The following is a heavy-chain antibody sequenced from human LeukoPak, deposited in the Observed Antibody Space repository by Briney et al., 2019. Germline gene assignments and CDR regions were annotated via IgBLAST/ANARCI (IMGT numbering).Heavy chain of an antibody. D-gene: IGHD6-19*01. J-gene: IGHJ5*02. Sequence: GGSLRLSCAASGFSFDDYDMAWLRQAPGKGLEWVSDNWKGRPTSYADSVKGRFTISRDNAQKSLYLQMDSLRAEDTALYYCAREVYRIGVGGFDPWGQGTLVIVSS. V-gene: IGHV3-20*04. CDR3: AREVYRIGVGGFDP. CDR2: NWKGRPT. CDR1: GFSFDDYD.